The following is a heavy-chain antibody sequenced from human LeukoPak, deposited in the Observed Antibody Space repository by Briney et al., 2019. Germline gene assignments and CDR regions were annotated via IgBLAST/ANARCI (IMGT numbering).Heavy chain of an antibody. Sequence: SETLSLTCTVSGGSISSYYWSWIRQPPGKGLEWIGYIYYSGSTNYNPSLKSRVTISVDTSKNQFSLKLSSVTAADTAVHYCARRRGGRGWYYYYGMDVWGQGTTVTVSS. D-gene: IGHD3-10*01. CDR1: GGSISSYY. J-gene: IGHJ6*02. V-gene: IGHV4-59*08. CDR2: IYYSGST. CDR3: ARRRGGRGWYYYYGMDV.